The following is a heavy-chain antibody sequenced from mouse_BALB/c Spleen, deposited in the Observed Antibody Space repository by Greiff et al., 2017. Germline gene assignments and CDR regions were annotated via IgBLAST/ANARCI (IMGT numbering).Heavy chain of an antibody. CDR1: GFTFSSYA. J-gene: IGHJ4*01. D-gene: IGHD2-1*01. CDR2: ISDGGSYT. Sequence: VQLKESGGGLVKPGGSLKLSCAASGFTFSSYAMSWVRQTPEKRLEWVATISDGGSYTYYPDSVKGRFTISRDNAKNNLYVQMSSLKSEDTAMYYCAREGGKSAMDYWGQGTSVTVSS. V-gene: IGHV5-6*01. CDR3: AREGGKSAMDY.